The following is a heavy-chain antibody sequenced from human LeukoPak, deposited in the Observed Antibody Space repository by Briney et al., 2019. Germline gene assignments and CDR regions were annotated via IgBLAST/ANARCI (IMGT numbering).Heavy chain of an antibody. V-gene: IGHV3-33*01. CDR3: ARELWLEYYFDY. CDR1: GFTFSSYG. J-gene: IGHJ4*02. D-gene: IGHD3-10*01. Sequence: GSLRLSCAASGFTFSSYGMHWVRQAPGKGLEWVAVIWYDGSNKYYADSVKGRFTISRDNSKNTLYLQMNSLRAEDTAVYYCARELWLEYYFDYWGQGTLVTVSS. CDR2: IWYDGSNK.